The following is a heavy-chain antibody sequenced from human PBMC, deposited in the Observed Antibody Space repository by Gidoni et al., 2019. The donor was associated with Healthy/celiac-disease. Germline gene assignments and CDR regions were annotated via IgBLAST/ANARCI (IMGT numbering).Heavy chain of an antibody. V-gene: IGHV3-21*01. J-gene: IGHJ5*02. CDR3: ARAAENDSSGYYYHWFDP. Sequence: EVQLVESGGGLVKPGGSLRLSCAASGFTFSSYSMNWVRQAPGKGLEWVSSISSSSSYIYYADSVKGRFTISRDNAKNSLYLQMNSLRAEDTAVYYCARAAENDSSGYYYHWFDPWGQGTLVTVSS. CDR2: ISSSSSYI. CDR1: GFTFSSYS. D-gene: IGHD3-22*01.